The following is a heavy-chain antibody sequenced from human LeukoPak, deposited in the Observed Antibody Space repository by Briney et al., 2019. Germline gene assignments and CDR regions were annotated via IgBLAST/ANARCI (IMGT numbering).Heavy chain of an antibody. V-gene: IGHV4-59*01. J-gene: IGHJ4*02. CDR2: IYYSGGT. CDR3: ASYDFWSGYNDY. Sequence: KTSETLSLTCTVSGGSISSYYWSWIRQPPGKGLEWIGYIYYSGGTNYNPSLKSRVTISVDTSKNQFSLKLSSVTAADTAVYYCASYDFWSGYNDYWGQGTLVTVSS. D-gene: IGHD3-3*01. CDR1: GGSISSYY.